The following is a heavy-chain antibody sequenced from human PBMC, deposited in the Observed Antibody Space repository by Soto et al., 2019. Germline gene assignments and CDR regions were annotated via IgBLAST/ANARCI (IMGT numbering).Heavy chain of an antibody. J-gene: IGHJ6*02. CDR3: ARGSLGVRDCSSTSCYYFRYYGMDV. Sequence: SVKVSCKASGGTFSSYAISWVRQAPGQGLEWMGGIIPIFGTANYAQKFQGRVTITADESTSTAYMELSSLRSEDTAVYYCARGSLGVRDCSSTSCYYFRYYGMDVWGQGTTVTVSS. CDR1: GGTFSSYA. V-gene: IGHV1-69*13. D-gene: IGHD2-2*01. CDR2: IIPIFGTA.